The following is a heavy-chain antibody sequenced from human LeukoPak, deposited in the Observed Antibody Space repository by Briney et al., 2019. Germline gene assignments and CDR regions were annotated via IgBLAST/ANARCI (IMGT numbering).Heavy chain of an antibody. Sequence: ASVKVSCKASGYTFTSYDISWVRQAPGQGLEWMGWISAYNGNTNYAQKLQGRVTMTTDTSTSTAYMELRSLRSDDTAVYYCARDSYYDILTGYGSPYNWFDPWGQGTLVTVSP. CDR3: ARDSYYDILTGYGSPYNWFDP. V-gene: IGHV1-18*01. CDR1: GYTFTSYD. D-gene: IGHD3-9*01. J-gene: IGHJ5*02. CDR2: ISAYNGNT.